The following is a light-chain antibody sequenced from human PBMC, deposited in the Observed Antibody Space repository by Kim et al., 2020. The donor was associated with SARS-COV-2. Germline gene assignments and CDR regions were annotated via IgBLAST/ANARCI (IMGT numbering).Light chain of an antibody. J-gene: IGLJ3*02. Sequence: AMGQTVRITCQGDSLRSYYASWYQQKPGRAPVGVRYGRNKRPSGIPDRFSGSSAGNTASLTITGAQAEDEADYYCNSRDTSGYHWVFGGGTKLTVL. CDR3: NSRDTSGYHWV. CDR2: GRN. CDR1: SLRSYY. V-gene: IGLV3-19*01.